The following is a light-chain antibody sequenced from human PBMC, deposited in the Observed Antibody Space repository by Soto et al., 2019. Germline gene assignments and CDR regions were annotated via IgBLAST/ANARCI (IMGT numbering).Light chain of an antibody. J-gene: IGKJ1*01. CDR1: ESIRTW. V-gene: IGKV1-5*01. CDR3: QQYNNYPRT. Sequence: PSTLSASIGDRVTITCRASESIRTWLAWYQHKPGKAPKFLIYDASSLESGVPSRFSGSGSGTEFTLTISNLQPDDFATYFCQQYNNYPRTFGQGTKVDIK. CDR2: DAS.